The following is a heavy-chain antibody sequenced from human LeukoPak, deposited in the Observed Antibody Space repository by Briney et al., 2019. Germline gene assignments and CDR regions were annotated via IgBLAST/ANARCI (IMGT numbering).Heavy chain of an antibody. CDR1: GYTFTSYD. CDR3: ARTSVLRYFDWLPNWFDP. V-gene: IGHV1-8*01. Sequence: ASVKVSCKASGYTFTSYDINWVRQATGQGLEWMGWMNPNSGNTGYAQKFQGRVTMTRDTSISTAYMELSRLRSDDTAVYYCARTSVLRYFDWLPNWFDPWGQGTLVTVSS. D-gene: IGHD3-9*01. CDR2: MNPNSGNT. J-gene: IGHJ5*02.